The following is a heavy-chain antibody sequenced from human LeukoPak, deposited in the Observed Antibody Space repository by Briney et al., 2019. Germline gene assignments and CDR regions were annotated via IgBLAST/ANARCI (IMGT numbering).Heavy chain of an antibody. D-gene: IGHD3-22*01. CDR3: AREDYYDSSGYFPLGAFDI. CDR1: GGSISSGGYY. V-gene: IGHV4-31*03. CDR2: IYYSGST. J-gene: IGHJ3*02. Sequence: PSQTLSLTCTVSGGSISSGGYYWSWIRQHPGKGLEWIGYIYYSGSTYYNPSLKSRVTISVDTSKNQFSLKLSSVTAADTAVYYCAREDYYDSSGYFPLGAFDIWGQGTVVTVSS.